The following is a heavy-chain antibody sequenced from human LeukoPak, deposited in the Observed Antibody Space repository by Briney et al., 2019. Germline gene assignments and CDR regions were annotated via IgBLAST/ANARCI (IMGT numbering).Heavy chain of an antibody. Sequence: PGGSLRLSCAASGYTFNTYTMNWVRQAPGKGLEWVSSIDSSTSYIYYADSVKGRFTISRDNAKNSLYLQMNSLRAEDTAVYYCARDPGTMVRGSRRGYDGNYYYMDVWGKGTTVTISS. J-gene: IGHJ6*03. CDR3: ARDPGTMVRGSRRGYDGNYYYMDV. CDR2: IDSSTSYI. D-gene: IGHD3-10*01. CDR1: GYTFNTYT. V-gene: IGHV3-21*01.